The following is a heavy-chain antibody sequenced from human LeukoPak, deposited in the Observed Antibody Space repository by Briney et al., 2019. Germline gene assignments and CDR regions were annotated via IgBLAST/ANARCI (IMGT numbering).Heavy chain of an antibody. D-gene: IGHD2-15*01. J-gene: IGHJ3*02. CDR2: IYDSGST. CDR1: GASIRSGDYY. CDR3: ARDCSGGSCYGAFDI. Sequence: SETLSLTCTVPGASIRSGDYYWSWIRQPPGKGLERIGYIYDSGSTYYNPSLKSRITISVDTSENRSSLKLSSVTATDTAVYYCARDCSGGSCYGAFDIWGQGTMVTVSS. V-gene: IGHV4-30-4*01.